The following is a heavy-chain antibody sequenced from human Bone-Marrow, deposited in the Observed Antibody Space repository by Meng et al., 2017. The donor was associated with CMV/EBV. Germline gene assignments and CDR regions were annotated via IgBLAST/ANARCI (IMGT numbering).Heavy chain of an antibody. Sequence: GESLISCAASGFTVSSNYMSWVRQAPGKGLEWVSVIYIGGTTYYADSVKGRFTISRDNSKNTLYLQMNSLRAEDTAVYFCASHEEGYNSYVDYWGQGTLVTVSS. CDR2: IYIGGTT. V-gene: IGHV3-53*01. CDR3: ASHEEGYNSYVDY. CDR1: GFTVSSNY. D-gene: IGHD5-24*01. J-gene: IGHJ4*02.